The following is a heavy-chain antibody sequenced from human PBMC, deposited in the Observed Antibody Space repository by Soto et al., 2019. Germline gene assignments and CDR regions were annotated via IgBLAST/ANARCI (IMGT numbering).Heavy chain of an antibody. V-gene: IGHV3-9*01. CDR1: GFTFDDFA. CDR3: AKGVTPRPDENYFDY. Sequence: EVQLVDSGGGLVQPGRSLRLSCAGSGFTFDDFAMHWVRQAPGKGLEWVAGISWNSRSIGYADSVKGRFTISRDNAKNSLYLQMNSLRGEDTAFYYCAKGVTPRPDENYFDYWDQGSLVTVSS. D-gene: IGHD4-4*01. J-gene: IGHJ4*02. CDR2: ISWNSRSI.